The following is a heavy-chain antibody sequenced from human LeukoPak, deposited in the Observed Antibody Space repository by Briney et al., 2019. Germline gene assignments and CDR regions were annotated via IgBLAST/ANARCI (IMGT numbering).Heavy chain of an antibody. D-gene: IGHD3-3*01. CDR3: AKEHDYSNAAPEWGFDS. V-gene: IGHV3-23*01. Sequence: GGSLRLSCAASGFTFSIYAMSWVRQAPGKGLEWVSGISGSSSHTKDADSVRGRFTISRDNTRNTLYLHMNNVRAEDTALYYCAKEHDYSNAAPEWGFDSWGQGTRVTVSS. CDR2: ISGSSSHT. J-gene: IGHJ4*02. CDR1: GFTFSIYA.